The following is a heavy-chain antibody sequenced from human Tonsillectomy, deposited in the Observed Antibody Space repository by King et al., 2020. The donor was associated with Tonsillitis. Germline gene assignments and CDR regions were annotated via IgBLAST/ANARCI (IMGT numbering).Heavy chain of an antibody. CDR1: GGSISSYY. CDR3: ARGLGYCSTTSCAEYFQH. CDR2: IYYSGTT. J-gene: IGHJ1*01. V-gene: IGHV4-59*01. Sequence: MQLQESSPGLVKPSETLSLTCTVSGGSISSYYWSWLRPPPGKGLEWIGFIYYSGTTNYNPSLKSRVNMSVDTSKNQFSLKLRSVTAADTAVYYCARGLGYCSTTSCAEYFQHWGQGTLVSVSS. D-gene: IGHD2-2*01.